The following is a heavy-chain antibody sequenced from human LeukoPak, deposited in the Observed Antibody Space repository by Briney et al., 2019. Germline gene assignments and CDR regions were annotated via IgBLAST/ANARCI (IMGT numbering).Heavy chain of an antibody. CDR3: ARGAVAGTVYFDY. D-gene: IGHD6-19*01. Sequence: SETLSLTCSVSGGSITTFNYYWGWIRQPPGKGLEWIGSIDYTGSTYSSPSLKSRITMSVDTSKNQFSLKLSSVTAADTAVYYCARGAVAGTVYFDYWGQGTLVTVSS. J-gene: IGHJ4*02. CDR2: IDYTGST. V-gene: IGHV4-39*07. CDR1: GGSITTFNYY.